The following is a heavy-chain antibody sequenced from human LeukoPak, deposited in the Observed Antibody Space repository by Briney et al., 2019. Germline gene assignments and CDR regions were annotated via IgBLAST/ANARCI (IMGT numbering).Heavy chain of an antibody. D-gene: IGHD3-3*01. CDR3: ARGVATEYYDFWSGYYLYYFDY. CDR2: IYYSGST. V-gene: IGHV4-39*01. Sequence: SETLSLTCTVSGGSISSSSYYWGWIRQPPGQGLEWIGSIYYSGSTYYNPSLKSRVTISVDTSKNQFSLKLSSVTAADTAVYYCARGVATEYYDFWSGYYLYYFDYWGQGTLVTVSS. CDR1: GGSISSSSYY. J-gene: IGHJ4*02.